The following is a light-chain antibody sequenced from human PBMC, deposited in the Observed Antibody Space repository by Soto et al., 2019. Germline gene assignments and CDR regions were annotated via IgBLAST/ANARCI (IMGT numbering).Light chain of an antibody. CDR1: SSDVGAYIF. J-gene: IGLJ1*01. CDR3: VSFTTSKSYV. Sequence: QSVLTQPASVSGSPGQSITISCTGTSSDVGAYIFVSWYQQYPGKAPKLMIYDITNRPSGVSNRFSGSKVGNTASLTISGLQAEDEADYYCVSFTTSKSYVFGTGTKVTVL. V-gene: IGLV2-14*01. CDR2: DIT.